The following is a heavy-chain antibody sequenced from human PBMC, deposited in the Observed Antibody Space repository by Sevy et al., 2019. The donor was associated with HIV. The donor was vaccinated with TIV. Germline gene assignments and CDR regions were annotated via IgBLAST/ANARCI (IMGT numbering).Heavy chain of an antibody. CDR2: IYYSGST. D-gene: IGHD6-19*01. V-gene: IGHV4-39*01. CDR3: ARHGDSSGFTDAFDI. J-gene: IGHJ3*02. CDR1: GGSISSSSYY. Sequence: SETLSLTCTVSGGSISSSSYYWGWIRQPPGKGLEWIGSIYYSGSTYYNPSLKSRVTISVDTSKNQFSLKLSSVTAADTAVYYCARHGDSSGFTDAFDIWGQGTIVTVSS.